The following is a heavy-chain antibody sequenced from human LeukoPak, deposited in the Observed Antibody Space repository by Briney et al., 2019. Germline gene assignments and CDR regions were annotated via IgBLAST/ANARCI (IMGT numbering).Heavy chain of an antibody. D-gene: IGHD2/OR15-2a*01. Sequence: GGSLRLSCVVTGITLTTYTIHWVRQAPGKGLEWVAIISYDENNKYYADSVKGRFTISRDNYKDTVSLQMNDLRREDTALYYCARIGFSATTSSYWGRGTRVIVSS. CDR3: ARIGFSATTSSY. CDR2: ISYDENNK. CDR1: GITLTTYT. V-gene: IGHV3-30-3*01. J-gene: IGHJ4*02.